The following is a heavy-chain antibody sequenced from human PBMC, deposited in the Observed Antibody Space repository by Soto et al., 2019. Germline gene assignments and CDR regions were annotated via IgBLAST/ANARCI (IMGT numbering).Heavy chain of an antibody. V-gene: IGHV1-46*03. D-gene: IGHD2-21*01. CDR2: INPSGGST. Sequence: GASVKVSCKASGGTFTSYYMHWVRQAPGQGLEWMGIINPSGGSTSYAQKFQGRVTMTRDTSKSIAYLQMNSLKTEDTAVYYCTREPLMIVGTDAFDIWGQGTMVTVSS. CDR3: TREPLMIVGTDAFDI. CDR1: GGTFTSYY. J-gene: IGHJ3*02.